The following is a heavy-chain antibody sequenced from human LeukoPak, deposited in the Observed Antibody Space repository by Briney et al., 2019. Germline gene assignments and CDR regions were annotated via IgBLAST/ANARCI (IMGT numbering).Heavy chain of an antibody. CDR3: AKAPIRVVTYGMYVDV. D-gene: IGHD2-21*02. CDR2: ISGSGGST. CDR1: GFTFSNAW. Sequence: PGGSLRLSCAASGFTFSNAWMSWVRQAPGKGLEWVSAISGSGGSTYYADSVKGRFTISRDNSKNTLYLQMNSLRAEDTAVYYCAKAPIRVVTYGMYVDVWGKGTTVTISS. J-gene: IGHJ6*03. V-gene: IGHV3-23*01.